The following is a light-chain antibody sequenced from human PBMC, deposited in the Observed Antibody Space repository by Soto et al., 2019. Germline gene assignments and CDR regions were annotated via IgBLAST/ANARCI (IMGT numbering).Light chain of an antibody. J-gene: IGKJ1*01. CDR3: QQSYSTPRT. CDR1: QSISSY. V-gene: IGKV1-39*01. Sequence: DIQMTQSPSSLSASVGDRVTITCRAGQSISSYLNWYQQKPGKAPKLLIYAASSLQSGVPSRFSGSGSGTDFTLTISSLQPEDFATYYCQQSYSTPRTFGQGTKGDIK. CDR2: AAS.